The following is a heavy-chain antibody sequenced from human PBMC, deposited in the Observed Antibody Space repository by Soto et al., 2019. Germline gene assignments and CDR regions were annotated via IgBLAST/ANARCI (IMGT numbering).Heavy chain of an antibody. Sequence: ASVKVSCKASGYTFTSYDINWVRQATGQGLEWMGWMNPNSGNTGYAQKFQGRVTMTRNTSISTAYMELSSLRSEDTAVYYCARAIAPSPEYGMDVWGQGTTVTVSS. CDR1: GYTFTSYD. CDR3: ARAIAPSPEYGMDV. CDR2: MNPNSGNT. V-gene: IGHV1-8*01. J-gene: IGHJ6*02.